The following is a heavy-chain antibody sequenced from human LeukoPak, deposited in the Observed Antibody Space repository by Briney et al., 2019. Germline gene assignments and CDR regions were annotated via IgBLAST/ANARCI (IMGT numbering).Heavy chain of an antibody. J-gene: IGHJ4*02. CDR1: GFSFISYG. V-gene: IGHV3-30*18. D-gene: IGHD4-17*01. CDR3: AKRPSDYGDYVSYFDY. CDR2: ISDDGRRK. Sequence: GGSLRLSCAASGFSFISYGMHWVRQAPGKGLEWVGVISDDGRRKDYADSVKGRFTISKDNSKDTLYLQMNSLRAEDTAVYYCAKRPSDYGDYVSYFDYWGQGTLVTVSS.